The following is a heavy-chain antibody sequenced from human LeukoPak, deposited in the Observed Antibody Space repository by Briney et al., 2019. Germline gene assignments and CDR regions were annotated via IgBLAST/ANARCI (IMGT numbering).Heavy chain of an antibody. CDR2: INHSGST. J-gene: IGHJ3*02. V-gene: IGHV4-34*01. D-gene: IGHD2-15*01. CDR3: ARELGYCSGGSCYGASDI. CDR1: GGSFSGYY. Sequence: PSETLSLTCAVYGGSFSGYYWSWIRQPPGKGLEWIGEINHSGSTNYNPSLKSRVTISVDTSKNQFSLKLSSVTAADTAVYYCARELGYCSGGSCYGASDIWGQGTMVTVSS.